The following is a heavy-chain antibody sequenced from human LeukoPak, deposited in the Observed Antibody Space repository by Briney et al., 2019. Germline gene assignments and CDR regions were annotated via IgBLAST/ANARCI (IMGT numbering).Heavy chain of an antibody. CDR3: ARDDYGGNSGLFDY. V-gene: IGHV1-2*02. D-gene: IGHD4-23*01. CDR2: INPNSGGT. J-gene: IGHJ4*02. CDR1: GYTFTGYY. Sequence: GASVKVSCKASGYTFTGYYMHWVRQAPGQGLEWMGWINPNSGGTNYAQKFQGRVTMTRDTSISTAYMELRSLRSDDTAVYYCARDDYGGNSGLFDYWGQGTLVTVSS.